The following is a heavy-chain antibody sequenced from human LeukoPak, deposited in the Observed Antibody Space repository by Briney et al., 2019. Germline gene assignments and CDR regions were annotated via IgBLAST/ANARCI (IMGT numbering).Heavy chain of an antibody. CDR3: ARRYNWHDDAFDI. J-gene: IGHJ3*02. D-gene: IGHD1-20*01. Sequence: ASVKVSCKASGYTFTSFYIHWVRQAPGQGLEWMGIINPSGGSTTYAQRFQGRVTMTTDTSTSTVYMELSSLRSEDTAAYYCARRYNWHDDAFDIWGQGTMVTVSS. CDR2: INPSGGST. CDR1: GYTFTSFY. V-gene: IGHV1-46*01.